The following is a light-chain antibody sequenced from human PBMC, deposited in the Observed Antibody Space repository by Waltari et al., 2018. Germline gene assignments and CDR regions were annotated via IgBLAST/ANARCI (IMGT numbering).Light chain of an antibody. CDR3: QQSYSTPYT. CDR2: AAS. CDR1: QSIRSY. V-gene: IGKV1-39*01. J-gene: IGKJ2*01. Sequence: DLQMTQSPSYLSASVGDRVNITCRASQSIRSYLNWYKQKPGKAPKLLIYAASSLQSGVPSRFSGSGSGTDFTLTISSLQPEDFATYYCQQSYSTPYTFGQGTKLEIK.